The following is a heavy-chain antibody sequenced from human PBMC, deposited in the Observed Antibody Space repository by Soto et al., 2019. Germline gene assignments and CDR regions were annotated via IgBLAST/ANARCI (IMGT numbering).Heavy chain of an antibody. V-gene: IGHV1-46*01. J-gene: IGHJ5*02. CDR2: INPSGGST. CDR3: AREAYTKSGIAVAGRIAP. D-gene: IGHD6-19*01. Sequence: ASVKVSCKASGYTFTSYYMHWVRQAPGQGLEWMGIINPSGGSTSYAQKFQGRVTMTRDTSTSTVYMELSSLRSEDTAVYYCAREAYTKSGIAVAGRIAPWGQGTVLTVSA. CDR1: GYTFTSYY.